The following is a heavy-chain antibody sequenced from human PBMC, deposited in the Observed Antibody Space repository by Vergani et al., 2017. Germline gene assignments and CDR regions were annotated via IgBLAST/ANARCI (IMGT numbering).Heavy chain of an antibody. D-gene: IGHD3-3*01. V-gene: IGHV4-39*01. J-gene: IGHJ4*02. Sequence: QLQLQESGPGLVKPSETLSLTCTVSGGSISSSSYYWGWIRQPPGKGLEWIGSIYYSGSTYYNPSLKSRVTISVDTSKNQFSLKLSSVTAADTAVYYCARRRGYDFWSGYYAKYYFDYWGQGTLVTVSS. CDR2: IYYSGST. CDR1: GGSISSSSYY. CDR3: ARRRGYDFWSGYYAKYYFDY.